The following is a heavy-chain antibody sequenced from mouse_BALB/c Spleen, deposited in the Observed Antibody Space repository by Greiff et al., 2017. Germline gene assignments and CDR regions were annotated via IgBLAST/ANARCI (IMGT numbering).Heavy chain of an antibody. CDR3: ARYGNYVGYAMDY. V-gene: IGHV5-17*02. Sequence: EVQLVESGGGLVQPGGSRKLSCAASGFTFSSFGMYWVRQAPEKGLEWVAYISSGSSTIYYADTVKGRFTISRDNPKNTLFLQMTSLRSEDTAMYYCARYGNYVGYAMDYWGQGTSVTVSS. J-gene: IGHJ4*01. D-gene: IGHD2-1*01. CDR1: GFTFSSFG. CDR2: ISSGSSTI.